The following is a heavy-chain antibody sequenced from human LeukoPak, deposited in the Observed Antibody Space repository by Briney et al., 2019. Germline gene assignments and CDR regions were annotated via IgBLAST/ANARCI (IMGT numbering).Heavy chain of an antibody. CDR1: GDSISRNY. V-gene: IGHV4-59*08. CDR2: IYYSGNT. J-gene: IGHJ4*02. D-gene: IGHD3-3*01. Sequence: SETLSLTCIVSGDSISRNYWSWIRQPQGKGLEWIGYIYYSGNTNYNPSLESRVTISVDTSKNQFSLKLSSVTATDTAVYYCARHSLEAFDYWGQGNLVTVSS. CDR3: ARHSLEAFDY.